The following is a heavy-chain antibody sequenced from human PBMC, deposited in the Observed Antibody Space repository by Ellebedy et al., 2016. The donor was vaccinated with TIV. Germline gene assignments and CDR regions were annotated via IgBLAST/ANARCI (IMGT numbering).Heavy chain of an antibody. CDR2: INHSGST. V-gene: IGHV4-34*01. D-gene: IGHD4-17*01. Sequence: SETLSLXCAVYGGSFSGYYWNWIRQPPGKGLEWIGEINHSGSTNYNPSLKSRVTISVDTSKNQFSLKLSSVTAADTAVYYCARRMTTVTIDAFDIWGQGTMVTVSS. CDR1: GGSFSGYY. CDR3: ARRMTTVTIDAFDI. J-gene: IGHJ3*02.